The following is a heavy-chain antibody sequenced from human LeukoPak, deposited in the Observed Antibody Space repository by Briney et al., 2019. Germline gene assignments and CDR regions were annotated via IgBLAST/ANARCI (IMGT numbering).Heavy chain of an antibody. CDR1: GGSFSGYY. CDR2: INHSGST. D-gene: IGHD4-23*01. J-gene: IGHJ4*02. V-gene: IGHV4-34*01. Sequence: SETLSLTCAVYGGSFSGYYWSWIRQPPGKGLEWIGEINHSGSTNYNPSLKSRVTISVDTSKNQFSLKLSSVTAADTAVYYCARSSTYYGGRYYFDYWGQGTLVTVSS. CDR3: ARSSTYYGGRYYFDY.